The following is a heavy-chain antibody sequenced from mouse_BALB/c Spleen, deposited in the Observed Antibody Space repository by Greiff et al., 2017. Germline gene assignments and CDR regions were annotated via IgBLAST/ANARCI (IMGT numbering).Heavy chain of an antibody. D-gene: IGHD1-1*01. CDR2: ISSGGST. CDR1: GFTFSSYV. J-gene: IGHJ2*01. V-gene: IGHV5-6-5*01. Sequence: DVHLVESGGGLVKPGGSLKLSCAASGFTFSSYVMSWVRQTPAKRLEWVASISSGGSTYYPDSVKGRFTISRDNARNILYLQMSSLRSEDTAMYYCARDYGSSPDYFAYWGQGTTLTVSS. CDR3: ARDYGSSPDYFAY.